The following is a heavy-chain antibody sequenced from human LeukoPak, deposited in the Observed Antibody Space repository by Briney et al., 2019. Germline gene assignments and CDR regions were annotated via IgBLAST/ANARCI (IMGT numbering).Heavy chain of an antibody. J-gene: IGHJ4*02. Sequence: GGSLRLSCAASGFTFSSYAIHWVRQAPGKGLEWVAIISYDGSNKYYADSVKGRFTISRDNSKNTLYLQMNSLRDEDTAVYYCARETSGEFYDYVWGSYRPFDYWGQGTLVTVSS. CDR2: ISYDGSNK. CDR1: GFTFSSYA. D-gene: IGHD3-16*02. V-gene: IGHV3-30-3*01. CDR3: ARETSGEFYDYVWGSYRPFDY.